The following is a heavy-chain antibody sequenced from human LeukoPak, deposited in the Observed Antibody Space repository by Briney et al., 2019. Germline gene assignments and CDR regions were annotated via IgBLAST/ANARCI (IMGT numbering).Heavy chain of an antibody. Sequence: PSETLSLTCTVSGGSISSDDYYWSWIRQPPGKGLEWIGYIYYSGSTYYNPSLKSRITISVDTSKNQFSLKLSSVTAADTAVYYCARVGPLYYFDYWGQGTLVTVSS. CDR3: ARVGPLYYFDY. V-gene: IGHV4-30-4*01. D-gene: IGHD2-15*01. J-gene: IGHJ4*02. CDR2: IYYSGST. CDR1: GGSISSDDYY.